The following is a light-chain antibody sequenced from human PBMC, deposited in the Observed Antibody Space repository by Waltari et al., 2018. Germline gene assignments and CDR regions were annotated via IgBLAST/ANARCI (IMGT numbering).Light chain of an antibody. Sequence: DIVMTQSPDSLAVSLGERATINCKSSQGLLYSSDNRNYLAWYQQQPGQPPKLLIYWASTRESGVPDRFSGSGSGTDFTLTISSLQAEDVAVYYCQHYYSTPITFGQGTRLEIK. CDR3: QHYYSTPIT. J-gene: IGKJ5*01. V-gene: IGKV4-1*01. CDR1: QGLLYSSDNRNY. CDR2: WAS.